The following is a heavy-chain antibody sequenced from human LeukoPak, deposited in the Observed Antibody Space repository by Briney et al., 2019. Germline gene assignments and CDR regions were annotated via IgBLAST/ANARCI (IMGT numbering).Heavy chain of an antibody. CDR1: GGSFSGYY. D-gene: IGHD3-10*01. CDR2: INHSGST. V-gene: IGHV4-34*01. J-gene: IGHJ5*02. Sequence: SETLSLTCAVYGGSFSGYYWSWIRQPPGKGLEWIGEINHSGSTNYNPSLKSRVTISVDTSKNQFSLKLSSVTAADTAVYYYARRGTMVRGVIISGFDPWGQGTLVTVSS. CDR3: ARRGTMVRGVIISGFDP.